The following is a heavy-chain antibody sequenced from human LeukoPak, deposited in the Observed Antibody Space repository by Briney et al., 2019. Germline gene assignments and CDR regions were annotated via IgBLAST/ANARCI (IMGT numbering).Heavy chain of an antibody. V-gene: IGHV3-23*01. D-gene: IGHD1-26*01. CDR3: AKEEYSGSLLTLDY. Sequence: GGSLRLSCAASGFTFSSYAMSWVRQAPGKGLEWVSAISGSGGSTYYADSVKGRFTISRDNSKNTLYLQVNSLRAEDTAVYYCAKEEYSGSLLTLDYWGQGTLLTVSS. CDR1: GFTFSSYA. CDR2: ISGSGGST. J-gene: IGHJ4*02.